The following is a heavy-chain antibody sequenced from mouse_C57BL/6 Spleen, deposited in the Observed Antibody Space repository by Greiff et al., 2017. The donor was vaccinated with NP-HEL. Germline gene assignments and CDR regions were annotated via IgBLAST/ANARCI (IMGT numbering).Heavy chain of an antibody. J-gene: IGHJ4*01. V-gene: IGHV1-52*01. CDR1: GYTFTSYW. CDR3: ARGNYPYAMDY. Sequence: QVQLQQPGAELVRPGSSVKLSCKASGYTFTSYWMHWVKQRPIQGLEWIGNIDPSDSETHSNQKFKDKATLTVDKSSSTAYMQLSSLTSEDSAVYYCARGNYPYAMDYWGQGTSVTVSS. D-gene: IGHD2-1*01. CDR2: IDPSDSET.